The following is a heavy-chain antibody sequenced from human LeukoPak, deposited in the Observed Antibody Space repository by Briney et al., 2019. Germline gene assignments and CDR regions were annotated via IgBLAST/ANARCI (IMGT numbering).Heavy chain of an antibody. Sequence: GASVKVSCKASGYTFTSYGISWVRQAPGQGLEWMGWISAYNGNTNYAQKLQGRVTMTTDTSTSTVYMELSSLRSEDTAVYYCARAYEFNLAPYGSGAGGGYWGQGTLVTVSS. CDR2: ISAYNGNT. CDR1: GYTFTSYG. CDR3: ARAYEFNLAPYGSGAGGGY. V-gene: IGHV1-18*01. J-gene: IGHJ4*02. D-gene: IGHD3-10*01.